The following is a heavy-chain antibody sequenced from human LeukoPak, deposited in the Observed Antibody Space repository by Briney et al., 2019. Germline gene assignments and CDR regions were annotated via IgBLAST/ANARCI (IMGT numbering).Heavy chain of an antibody. J-gene: IGHJ4*02. CDR3: AKAPVTTCSGAYCYPFDY. Sequence: GGSLRLSCAASGFTFSTYWMTWVRQAPGKGPEWVANIKEDGSEKYYVDSVKGRFTISRDNAKHTLYLQMNRLRAQDAAVYYCAKAPVTTCSGAYCYPFDYWGQGTLVTVSS. D-gene: IGHD2-21*01. V-gene: IGHV3-7*03. CDR2: IKEDGSEK. CDR1: GFTFSTYW.